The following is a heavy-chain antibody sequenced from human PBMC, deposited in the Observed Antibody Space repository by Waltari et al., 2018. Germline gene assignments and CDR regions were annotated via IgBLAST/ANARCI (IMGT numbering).Heavy chain of an antibody. CDR3: RGFLEWLDNSPVDY. V-gene: IGHV3-15*07. Sequence: EVQLVESGGGLVKPGGSLRLSCAASGFIFSNAWMNGVRQAPGKGLEWVGRIKSKTVGGTTDYAAPVKGRFTISRDDSKNTLYLQMSSLKTEDTAVYYCRGFLEWLDNSPVDYWGQGTLVTVSS. CDR1: GFIFSNAW. J-gene: IGHJ4*02. CDR2: IKSKTVGGTT. D-gene: IGHD3-3*01.